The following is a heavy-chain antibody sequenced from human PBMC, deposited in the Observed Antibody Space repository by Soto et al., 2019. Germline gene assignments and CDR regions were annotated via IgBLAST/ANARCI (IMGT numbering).Heavy chain of an antibody. Sequence: GGSLRLSCAASGFTFSSYSMNWVRQAPGKGLEWVSSISSSSYIYYADSVKGRFTISRDNAKNSLYLQMNSLRAEDTAVYYCARDQGIAAADWFDPWGQGTLVTVSS. CDR1: GFTFSSYS. CDR3: ARDQGIAAADWFDP. J-gene: IGHJ5*02. V-gene: IGHV3-21*01. D-gene: IGHD6-13*01. CDR2: ISSSSYI.